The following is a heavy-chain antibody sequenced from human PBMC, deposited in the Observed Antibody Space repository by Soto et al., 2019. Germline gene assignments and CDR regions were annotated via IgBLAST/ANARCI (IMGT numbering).Heavy chain of an antibody. CDR3: ARGGWDYYGSGSRFYGMDV. J-gene: IGHJ6*02. D-gene: IGHD3-10*01. V-gene: IGHV4-34*01. CDR1: GGTFSGYY. Sequence: SETLSLTCAVYGGTFSGYYWSWIRQPTGKGLEWIGEINHGGSTNYNPSLKSRVTISVDTSKNQFSLKLSSVTAADTAVYYCARGGWDYYGSGSRFYGMDVWGQGTTVTVSS. CDR2: INHGGST.